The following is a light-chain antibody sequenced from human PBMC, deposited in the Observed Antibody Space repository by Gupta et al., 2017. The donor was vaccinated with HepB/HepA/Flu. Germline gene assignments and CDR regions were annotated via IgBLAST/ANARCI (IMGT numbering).Light chain of an antibody. V-gene: IGLV1-40*01. CDR2: GNS. Sequence: QSVLTPPPSVSGAPGQRVTISCTRSSSNIGAGYDVHWYQQLPGTAPKLLIYGNSNRPSGVPDRFSGSKSGTSASLAITGLQAEDEADYYCQSYDSSLSGSVFCGGTKLTVL. CDR1: SSNIGAGYD. J-gene: IGLJ2*01. CDR3: QSYDSSLSGSV.